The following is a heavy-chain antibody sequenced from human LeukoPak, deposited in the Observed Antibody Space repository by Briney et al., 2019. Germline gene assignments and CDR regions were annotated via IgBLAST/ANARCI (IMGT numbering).Heavy chain of an antibody. V-gene: IGHV4-59*08. CDR3: ARRISGPMGITLVYYMDV. Sequence: SETLSLTCTVSGDAISTYYYNWIRQTPGKGLEWIGHIANGRTDYNPSLKSRVIISVDTSKNQISLKLSSVTAADTAVYYCARRISGPMGITLVYYMDVWGKGTTVTVSS. CDR1: GDAISTYY. J-gene: IGHJ6*03. D-gene: IGHD3-10*01. CDR2: IANGRT.